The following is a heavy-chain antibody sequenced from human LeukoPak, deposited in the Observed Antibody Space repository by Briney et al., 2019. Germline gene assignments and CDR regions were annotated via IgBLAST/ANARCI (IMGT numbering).Heavy chain of an antibody. CDR3: ARDFGYCGLTSCHYGMDV. J-gene: IGHJ6*02. V-gene: IGHV3-48*01. D-gene: IGHD2-2*03. CDR2: ISNSSGTI. CDR1: RFTFSSHN. Sequence: GGSLTLSCAASRFTFSSHNMHWARQAPERGLEWVSYISNSSGTINYADSVEGRLTRCRDKSRNTLYLQMNSLRAEDTAVYYCARDFGYCGLTSCHYGMDVWGQGTTVTV.